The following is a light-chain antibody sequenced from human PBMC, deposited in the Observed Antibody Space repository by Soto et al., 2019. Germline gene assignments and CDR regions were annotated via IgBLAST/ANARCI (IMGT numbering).Light chain of an antibody. CDR3: GSCITGSTSNGV. Sequence: QSVLTQPASVSGSPGQSITISCTGSSSDVGGYKYVSWYQQHPGKAPKLIIYDVSYRPSGVSNRFSGSKSGNTASLTVSGLQAEDEAEYYCGSCITGSTSNGVFGGGTKVTVL. J-gene: IGLJ3*02. CDR1: SSDVGGYKY. CDR2: DVS. V-gene: IGLV2-14*03.